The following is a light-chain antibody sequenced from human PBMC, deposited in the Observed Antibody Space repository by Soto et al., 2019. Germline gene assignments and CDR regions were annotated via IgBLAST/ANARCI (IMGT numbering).Light chain of an antibody. CDR3: QSYDSSLNRV. CDR1: SSNIGADYD. CDR2: VNN. J-gene: IGLJ3*02. V-gene: IGLV1-40*01. Sequence: QTVVPQPPSVSGAPRQRVTISCTGSSSNIGADYDVHWYRQLPGTAPKLLIYVNNNRPSGVRDRFSGSKSGTSAPLAITGLQAEDEADYYCQSYDSSLNRVFGGGTKLTVL.